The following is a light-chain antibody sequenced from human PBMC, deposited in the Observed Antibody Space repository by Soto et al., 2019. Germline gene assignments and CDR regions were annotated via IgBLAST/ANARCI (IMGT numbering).Light chain of an antibody. J-gene: IGLJ2*01. V-gene: IGLV2-8*01. CDR1: SNDVGVYNF. Sequence: QSALTQPPSASGSPGQSVTISCTGTSNDVGVYNFVSWYQQHPGKAPKLMISEVNKRPSGVPDRFSGSKSGNTASLTVSGLQDEDEADYYCSSYAGSNNLVFGGGTKLTVL. CDR3: SSYAGSNNLV. CDR2: EVN.